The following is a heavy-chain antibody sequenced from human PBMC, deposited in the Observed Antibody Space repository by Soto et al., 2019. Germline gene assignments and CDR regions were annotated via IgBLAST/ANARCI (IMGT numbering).Heavy chain of an antibody. CDR2: INNNRSNT. CDR1: GFPFSNFW. J-gene: IGHJ6*02. V-gene: IGHV3-74*01. D-gene: IGHD5-18*01. CDR3: VRGYSYGSYPYYYYGMDV. Sequence: SGGSLRLHCAASGFPFSNFWLHWVRQAPGKGLVWVSRINNNRSNTNYAETLKGRSTISRDNAKNTLYLQMISLRAEDTAVYYCVRGYSYGSYPYYYYGMDVWGQGTTVTVSS.